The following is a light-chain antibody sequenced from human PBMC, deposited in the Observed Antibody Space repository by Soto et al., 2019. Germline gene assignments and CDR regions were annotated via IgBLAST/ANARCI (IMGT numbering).Light chain of an antibody. CDR2: ESS. V-gene: IGKV1-33*01. CDR3: QQYDDLPFT. J-gene: IGKJ3*01. CDR1: QSLLHSNGYNY. Sequence: MTQSPLSLPVTPGEAASISCRSSQSLLHSNGYNYLNWYQQKPGTAPKLLIFESSNLETGVSSRFIGGGSGTDFTLTISSLQPDDIATYFCQQYDDLPFTFGPGTKVDIK.